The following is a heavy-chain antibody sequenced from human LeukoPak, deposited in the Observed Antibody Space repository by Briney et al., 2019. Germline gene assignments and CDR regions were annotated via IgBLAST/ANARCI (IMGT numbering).Heavy chain of an antibody. D-gene: IGHD1-20*01. CDR2: INHSGST. Sequence: SETLSLTCAVYGGSFSGYYWSWIRQPPGKGLEWIGEINHSGSTNYNPSLKSRVTISVDTSKNQFSLRLSSVTAADTAVYYCARAAIIGTTHNGMDVWGQGTTVTVSS. V-gene: IGHV4-34*01. CDR1: GGSFSGYY. CDR3: ARAAIIGTTHNGMDV. J-gene: IGHJ6*02.